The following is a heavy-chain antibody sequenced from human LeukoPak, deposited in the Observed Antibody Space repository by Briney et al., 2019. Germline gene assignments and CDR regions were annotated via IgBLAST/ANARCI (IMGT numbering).Heavy chain of an antibody. J-gene: IGHJ4*02. Sequence: GGSLKLSCAASGFTFSMYAMSWVRQAPGKGLEWGSFISVDGGGTYYADSVKGRFTISRDNSKSTLYLQMNSLRAEETAVYYCAKDSVGVAGPDYWGQGSLVTVSS. V-gene: IGHV3-23*01. D-gene: IGHD6-19*01. CDR2: ISVDGGGT. CDR3: AKDSVGVAGPDY. CDR1: GFTFSMYA.